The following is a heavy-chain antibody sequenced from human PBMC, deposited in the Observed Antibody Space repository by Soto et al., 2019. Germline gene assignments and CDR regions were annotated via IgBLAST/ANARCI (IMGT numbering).Heavy chain of an antibody. J-gene: IGHJ4*02. Sequence: SETLSLTCTVSGGSIGSGGDYWSWIRQHPGKGLEWIGYIYYSGSTYYNPSLKSRVTISVDTPKNQFSLKLSSVTAADTAVYYCARNDDYCTFDYWGQGTLVTVSS. D-gene: IGHD3-16*01. CDR3: ARNDDYCTFDY. CDR1: GGSIGSGGDY. V-gene: IGHV4-31*03. CDR2: IYYSGST.